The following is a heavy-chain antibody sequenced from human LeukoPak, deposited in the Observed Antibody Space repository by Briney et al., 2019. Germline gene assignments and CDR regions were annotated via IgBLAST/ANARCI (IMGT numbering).Heavy chain of an antibody. Sequence: SEALSLTCAVYGGSFSGYYWSWIRQPPGKGLEWIGEINHRGSTNNNPSLKSRVTISLDTSKNQFSLRLSSLTAADTAVYYCARDRLSLGAFDIWGQGTMVTVSS. V-gene: IGHV4-34*01. CDR2: INHRGST. J-gene: IGHJ3*02. CDR3: ARDRLSLGAFDI. D-gene: IGHD7-27*01. CDR1: GGSFSGYY.